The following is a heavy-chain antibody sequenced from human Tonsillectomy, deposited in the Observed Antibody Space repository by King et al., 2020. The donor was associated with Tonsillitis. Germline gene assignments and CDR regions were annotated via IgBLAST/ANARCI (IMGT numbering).Heavy chain of an antibody. CDR3: ARHFNLEWLYLHV. D-gene: IGHD3-3*01. CDR2: MYYSGST. Sequence: QLQESGPGLVKPSETLSLTCTVSGGSISSYYWSWIRQPPGKGLEWIGYMYYSGSTNYNPPLKSRVTISVDTSKNQFSLKLSSVTAADTAVYYCARHFNLEWLYLHVWGQGTTVTVSS. J-gene: IGHJ6*02. CDR1: GGSISSYY. V-gene: IGHV4-59*08.